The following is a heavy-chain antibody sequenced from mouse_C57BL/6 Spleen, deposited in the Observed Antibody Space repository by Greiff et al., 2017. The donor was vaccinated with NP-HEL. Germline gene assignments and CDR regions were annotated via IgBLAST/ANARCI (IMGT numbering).Heavy chain of an antibody. D-gene: IGHD1-1*01. CDR1: GYAFSSSW. J-gene: IGHJ2*01. V-gene: IGHV1-82*01. CDR2: IYPGDGDT. CDR3: ARVGSSHYYFDY. Sequence: QVQLKESGPELVKPGASVKISCKASGYAFSSSWMNWVKQRPGKGLEWIGRIYPGDGDTNYNGKFKGKATLTADKSSSTAYMQLSSLTSEDSAVYFCARVGSSHYYFDYWGQGTTLTVSS.